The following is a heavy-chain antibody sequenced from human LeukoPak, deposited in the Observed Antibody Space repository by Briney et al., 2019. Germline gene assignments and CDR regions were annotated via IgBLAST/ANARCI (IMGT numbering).Heavy chain of an antibody. Sequence: KPGGSLRLSCAASGFTFSSYSMNWVRQAPGQGLEWVSAISSSSTYIYYADSVKGRFTISRDNAKNSLYLQMNSLRAEDTAVYYCARGIGYSSGWGAFDIWGQGTMVTVSS. CDR3: ARGIGYSSGWGAFDI. CDR2: ISSSSTYI. D-gene: IGHD6-19*01. J-gene: IGHJ3*02. CDR1: GFTFSSYS. V-gene: IGHV3-21*01.